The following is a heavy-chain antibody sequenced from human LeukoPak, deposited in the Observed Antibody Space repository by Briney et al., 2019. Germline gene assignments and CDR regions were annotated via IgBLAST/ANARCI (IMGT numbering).Heavy chain of an antibody. V-gene: IGHV1-2*02. D-gene: IGHD5-24*01. CDR2: INPNSGGT. Sequence: ASVKVSCKASGGTFSSYAISWVRQAPGQGLEWMGWINPNSGGTNYAQKFQGRVTMTRDTSISTAYMELSRLRSDDTAVYYCARNDPNRRDGYIVFDYWGQGTLVTVSS. J-gene: IGHJ4*02. CDR1: GGTFSSYA. CDR3: ARNDPNRRDGYIVFDY.